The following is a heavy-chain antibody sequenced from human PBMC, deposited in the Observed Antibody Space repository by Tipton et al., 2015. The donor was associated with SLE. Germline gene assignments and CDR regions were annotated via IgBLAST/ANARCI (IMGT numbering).Heavy chain of an antibody. CDR1: GGSLNNHF. D-gene: IGHD3-9*01. CDR2: VFPRGGT. Sequence: TLSLTCTVSGGSLNNHFCSWIRQSAGKGLEWIGRVFPRGGTNYNPSLKSRVTMSVDTSRNQFSLNLSSLTAADTAVYFCARDKWGEYTASTGYFWSFDPWGQGIPVTVSS. J-gene: IGHJ5*02. V-gene: IGHV4-4*07. CDR3: ARDKWGEYTASTGYFWSFDP.